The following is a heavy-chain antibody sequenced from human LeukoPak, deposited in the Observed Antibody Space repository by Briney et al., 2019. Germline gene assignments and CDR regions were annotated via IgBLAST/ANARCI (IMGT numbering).Heavy chain of an antibody. Sequence: GGSLRLSCAASGFTFSPYWMTWVRQAPGKGLEWVANIKEDGSEGYYVDSVKGRFTISRDNAKNSLYLQMNSLRAEDTAVYYCARGDRRFEYWGQGTLVTVSS. D-gene: IGHD2-21*01. CDR3: ARGDRRFEY. V-gene: IGHV3-7*03. CDR1: GFTFSPYW. J-gene: IGHJ4*02. CDR2: IKEDGSEG.